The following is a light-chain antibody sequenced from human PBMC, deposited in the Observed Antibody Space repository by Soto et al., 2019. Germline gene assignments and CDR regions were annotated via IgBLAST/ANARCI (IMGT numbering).Light chain of an antibody. J-gene: IGLJ1*01. CDR1: SSNIGAGYD. Sequence: QSVLTQPPSVSGAPGQRVSISCTGDSSNIGAGYDVHWYQHLPGSAPKLLMYGNTNRPAGVPDRFSGSKSHTSASLAITGLQPEDEADYYCQVWDSSSDHPIFGTGTKVTVL. V-gene: IGLV1-40*01. CDR2: GNT. CDR3: QVWDSSSDHPI.